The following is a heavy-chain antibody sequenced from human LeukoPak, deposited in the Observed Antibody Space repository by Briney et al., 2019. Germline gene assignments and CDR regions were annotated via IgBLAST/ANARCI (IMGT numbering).Heavy chain of an antibody. D-gene: IGHD6-19*01. CDR1: GFTFSSYG. J-gene: IGHJ4*02. Sequence: GGSLRLSCAASGFTFSSYGMHWVRQAPGKGLEWVAVISYDGSNKYYADSVKGRFTISRDNSKNTLYLQMNSLRAEDTAVYYCARDVTYSSGWYRYLDYWGQGTLVTVSS. CDR3: ARDVTYSSGWYRYLDY. CDR2: ISYDGSNK. V-gene: IGHV3-30*03.